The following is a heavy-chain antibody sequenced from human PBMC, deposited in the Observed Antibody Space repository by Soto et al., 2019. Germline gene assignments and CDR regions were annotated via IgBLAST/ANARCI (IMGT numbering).Heavy chain of an antibody. Sequence: QVQLVQSGAEVKKPGASVKVSCKASGYTFTSYGISWVRQAPGQGLERMAWISAYNGNTNYAQKVQGRVTMTPDTSTITAYMELRRLRSDDTAVYYCARQPVAGTAFFDYWGQGTLVTVSS. D-gene: IGHD6-19*01. CDR1: GYTFTSYG. J-gene: IGHJ4*02. V-gene: IGHV1-18*01. CDR2: ISAYNGNT. CDR3: ARQPVAGTAFFDY.